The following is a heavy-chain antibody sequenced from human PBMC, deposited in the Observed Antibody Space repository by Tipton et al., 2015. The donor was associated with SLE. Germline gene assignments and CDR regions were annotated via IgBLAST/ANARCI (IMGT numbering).Heavy chain of an antibody. CDR1: GYSFTNYW. V-gene: IGHV5-51*03. D-gene: IGHD6-13*01. Sequence: QLVQSGAEVKKPGESLKISCKGSGYSFTNYWIGWVRQMTGKGLEWMGIINPGDSDTRYSPSFQGQVTISADKSISTAYLQWSSLQASDTAMYYCARLSSSNWAYYFDYLGQLTLVTVSS. CDR3: ARLSSSNWAYYFDY. CDR2: INPGDSDT. J-gene: IGHJ4*02.